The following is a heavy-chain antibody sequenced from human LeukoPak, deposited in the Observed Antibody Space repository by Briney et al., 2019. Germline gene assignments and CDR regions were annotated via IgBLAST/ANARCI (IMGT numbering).Heavy chain of an antibody. CDR2: IYTSGST. J-gene: IGHJ4*02. Sequence: PSETLSLTCTVSGGSISSDGYYWSWIRQPAGEGLEWIGRIYTSGSTDYNPSLKSRVTILLDKSKNQFSLKLSSVTAADTAVYYCASLSYGDTDSVDQWGQGTLVTVSS. V-gene: IGHV4-61*02. CDR3: ASLSYGDTDSVDQ. D-gene: IGHD4-17*01. CDR1: GGSISSDGYY.